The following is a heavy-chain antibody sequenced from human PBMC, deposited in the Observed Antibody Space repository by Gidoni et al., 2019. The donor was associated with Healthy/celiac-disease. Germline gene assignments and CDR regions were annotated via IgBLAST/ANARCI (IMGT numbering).Heavy chain of an antibody. V-gene: IGHV4-34*01. J-gene: IGHJ4*02. D-gene: IGHD3-10*01. Sequence: QVQLQQWGAGRLKPSENLYLTGAGDGGSFSGYYWSWIRQPPGKGLEWIGEINHSGSTNYNPSLKRRVTISVDTSKNQFSLKLSSVTAADTAVYYCARKYGSGSFIYWGQGTLVTVSS. CDR1: GGSFSGYY. CDR3: ARKYGSGSFIY. CDR2: INHSGST.